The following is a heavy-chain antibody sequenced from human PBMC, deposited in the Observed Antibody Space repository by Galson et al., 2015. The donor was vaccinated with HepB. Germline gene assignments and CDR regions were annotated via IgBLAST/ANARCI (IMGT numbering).Heavy chain of an antibody. CDR3: TTTVRPEDFVDY. Sequence: SLRLSCAASGFTFSDAWMSWVRQAPGKGLEWVGRIKSRTFGGTADYGTPVKGRFTISRDDSKHTLSLLMNSLKTEDTAVYYCTTTVRPEDFVDYWGQGSLVTDSS. V-gene: IGHV3-15*01. CDR1: GFTFSDAW. CDR2: IKSRTFGGTA. J-gene: IGHJ4*02. D-gene: IGHD1-14*01.